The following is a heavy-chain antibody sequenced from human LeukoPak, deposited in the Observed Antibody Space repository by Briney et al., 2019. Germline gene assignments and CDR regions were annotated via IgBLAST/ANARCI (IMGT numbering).Heavy chain of an antibody. CDR3: ARMFGGYCSGGNCYKAFDL. Sequence: PSETLSLTCTVSAGSISAYYWSWIRQPPGKGLEWIGYIYFRGGTNSNPSLKSRVTISGDTSTNQFSLNLSSVTAADTAVYYCARMFGGYCSGGNCYKAFDLWGQGTMVTVSS. CDR2: IYFRGGT. V-gene: IGHV4-59*01. D-gene: IGHD2-15*01. CDR1: AGSISAYY. J-gene: IGHJ3*01.